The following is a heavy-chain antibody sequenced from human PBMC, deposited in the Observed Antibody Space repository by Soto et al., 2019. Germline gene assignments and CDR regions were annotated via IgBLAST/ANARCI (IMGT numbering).Heavy chain of an antibody. CDR3: AKEAGWVGSGSHPLDH. J-gene: IGHJ4*02. CDR1: GFTFSRYA. V-gene: IGHV3-23*01. D-gene: IGHD3-10*01. Sequence: PGGSLRLSCAASGFTFSRYAMSWVRQAPGKGLEWVSVISDRDENPYYADAVKGRFTISRDNSKNTVYLQMNSLRADDTAVYYCAKEAGWVGSGSHPLDHWGQGTLVTVSS. CDR2: ISDRDENP.